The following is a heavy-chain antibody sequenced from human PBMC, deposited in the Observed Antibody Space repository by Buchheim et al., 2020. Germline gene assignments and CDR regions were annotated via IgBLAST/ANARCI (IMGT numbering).Heavy chain of an antibody. D-gene: IGHD1-26*01. CDR1: GFTFSTYG. CDR2: IKQDGSEK. CDR3: ARCKKVGATSSYYYGMDV. Sequence: VQLVESGGGVVQPGRSLRLSCAASGFTFSTYGMHWVRQAPGKGLEWVANIKQDGSEKYYVDSVKGRFTISRDNAKNSLYLQMNSLRAEDTAVYYCARCKKVGATSSYYYGMDVWGQGTT. V-gene: IGHV3-7*03. J-gene: IGHJ6*02.